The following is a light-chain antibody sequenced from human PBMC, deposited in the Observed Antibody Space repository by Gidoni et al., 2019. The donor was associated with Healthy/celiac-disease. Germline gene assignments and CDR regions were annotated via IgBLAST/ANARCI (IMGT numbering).Light chain of an antibody. Sequence: EIVMTQSPATLSVSPGERATLSCRASQSGSSNLAWYQQKPGQAPRLIIYGASTRATGIPARFSGSGSGTEFTITISSLQSEDFAVYYCQQYNNWPPYTFGQGTKLEIK. J-gene: IGKJ2*01. V-gene: IGKV3D-15*01. CDR2: GAS. CDR3: QQYNNWPPYT. CDR1: QSGSSN.